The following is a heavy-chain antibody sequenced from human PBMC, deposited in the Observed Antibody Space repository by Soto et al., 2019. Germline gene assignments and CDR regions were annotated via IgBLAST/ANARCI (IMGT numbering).Heavy chain of an antibody. CDR3: ARGTEKVVPAHYYYGMDV. D-gene: IGHD2-2*01. J-gene: IGHJ6*02. V-gene: IGHV1-69*13. Sequence: SVKVSCKASGGTFSSYAISWVRQAPGQGLEWMGGIIPIFGTANYAQKFQGRVTITADESTSTAYMELSSLRSEDTAVYYCARGTEKVVPAHYYYGMDVWGQGTRVTVSS. CDR1: GGTFSSYA. CDR2: IIPIFGTA.